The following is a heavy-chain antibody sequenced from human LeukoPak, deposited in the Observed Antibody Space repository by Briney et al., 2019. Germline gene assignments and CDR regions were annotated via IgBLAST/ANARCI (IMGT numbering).Heavy chain of an antibody. CDR1: GGSISSYY. CDR3: ARVGAAMDNFDY. D-gene: IGHD5-18*01. V-gene: IGHV4-59*01. J-gene: IGHJ4*02. Sequence: SETLSLTCTVSGGSISSYYWSWIRQPPGKGLEWIGYIYYSGSTNYNPSLKSRVTISKDTSKNQFSLKLSSVTAADTAVYYCARVGAAMDNFDYWGQGNLVSVS. CDR2: IYYSGST.